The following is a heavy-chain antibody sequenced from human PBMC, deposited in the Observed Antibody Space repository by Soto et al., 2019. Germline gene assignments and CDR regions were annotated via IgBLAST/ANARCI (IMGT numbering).Heavy chain of an antibody. V-gene: IGHV4-31*03. CDR2: IYYSGST. Sequence: QVQLQESGPGLVKPSQTLSLTCTVSGGSISSGGYYWSWIRQHPGKGLEWMGYIYYSGSTYYNPSLERRVTISVDTSKNQLSLKLSSVTAADTAVYYCARGVTMVRGVIHTPYFDYWGQGTLVTVSS. J-gene: IGHJ4*02. CDR3: ARGVTMVRGVIHTPYFDY. CDR1: GGSISSGGYY. D-gene: IGHD3-10*01.